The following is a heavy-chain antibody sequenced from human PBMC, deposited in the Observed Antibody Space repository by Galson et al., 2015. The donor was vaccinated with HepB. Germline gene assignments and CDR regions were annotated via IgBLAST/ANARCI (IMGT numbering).Heavy chain of an antibody. CDR1: GYSFTSYW. J-gene: IGHJ3*02. CDR2: IYPGDSDT. CDR3: ATFALGYCSSTNCLPPAFDI. V-gene: IGHV5-51*01. Sequence: QSGAEVKKPGESLKISCKGSGYSFTSYWIGWVRQMPGKGLEWMGIIYPGDSDTRYSPSFQGQVTISADKSISTAYLQWSSLKASDTAMYYCATFALGYCSSTNCLPPAFDIWGQGTMVTVSS. D-gene: IGHD2-2*01.